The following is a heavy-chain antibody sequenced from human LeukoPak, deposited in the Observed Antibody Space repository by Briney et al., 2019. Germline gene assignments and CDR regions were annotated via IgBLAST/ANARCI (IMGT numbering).Heavy chain of an antibody. CDR3: GRDRTTVVTADLDY. Sequence: GGSLRLSCAASGFTFSSYAMHWVRQAPGKGLEYVSAISSNGGSAYYANSVKGRFTISRDNSKNTLYLQMGSLRAEDMAVYYCGRDRTTVVTADLDYWGQGTLVTVSS. CDR1: GFTFSSYA. V-gene: IGHV3-64*01. D-gene: IGHD4-23*01. J-gene: IGHJ4*02. CDR2: ISSNGGSA.